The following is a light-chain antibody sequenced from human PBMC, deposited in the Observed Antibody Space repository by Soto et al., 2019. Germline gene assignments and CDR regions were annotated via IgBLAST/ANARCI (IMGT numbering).Light chain of an antibody. Sequence: DLQLTQSPSSLSASVGDRVTITCRGSQGISSYLYWYRLKPGKVPTLLIYSASNLQSGVPSRVIGSRSRTDFTLTISSLQPEDVATYYGQRAYNVPFSVGPGTKVDIK. CDR2: SAS. V-gene: IGKV1-27*01. CDR1: QGISSY. CDR3: QRAYNVPFS. J-gene: IGKJ3*01.